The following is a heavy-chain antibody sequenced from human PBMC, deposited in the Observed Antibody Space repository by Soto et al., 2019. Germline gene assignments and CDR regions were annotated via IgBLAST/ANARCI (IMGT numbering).Heavy chain of an antibody. CDR2: IYYSGST. V-gene: IGHV4-39*01. D-gene: IGHD7-27*01. CDR1: GGSISSSSYY. CDR3: ARQLGISYGMDV. Sequence: QLQLQESGPGLVKPSETLSLTCTVSGGSISSSSYYWGWIRQPPGKGLEWIGSIYYSGSTYYNPSLKSRVTISVDTSKNQFSLKLSSVTAADTAVYYCARQLGISYGMDVWGQGTTVTVSS. J-gene: IGHJ6*02.